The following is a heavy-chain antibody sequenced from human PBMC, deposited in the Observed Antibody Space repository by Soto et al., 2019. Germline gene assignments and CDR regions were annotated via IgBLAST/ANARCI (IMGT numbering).Heavy chain of an antibody. CDR2: IYYSGST. J-gene: IGHJ4*02. V-gene: IGHV4-31*03. CDR3: ARDGYYYDSSGYYVFDD. D-gene: IGHD3-22*01. CDR1: GGSISSGGYY. Sequence: PSETLSLTCTVSGGSISSGGYYWSWIRQHPGKGLEWIGYIYYSGSTYYNPSLKSRVTISVDTSKNQFSLKLSSVTAADTAVYYCARDGYYYDSSGYYVFDDWGQGTLVTVSS.